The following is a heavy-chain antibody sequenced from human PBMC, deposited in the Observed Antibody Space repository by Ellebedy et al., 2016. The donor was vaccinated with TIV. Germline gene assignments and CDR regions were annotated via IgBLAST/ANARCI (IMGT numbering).Heavy chain of an antibody. D-gene: IGHD6-13*01. CDR2: FYYGGSA. CDR1: GGSFSGYY. CDR3: ARDFERRIPAAGGMFYFDF. J-gene: IGHJ4*02. V-gene: IGHV4-34*01. Sequence: MPSETLSLTCAVYGGSFSGYYWSWIRQPPGKGLEWIGSFYYGGSAYYNPSLKSRVTMSLDTSKSQVSLKLSSVTAADTAVYYCARDFERRIPAAGGMFYFDFWGQGALVTVAS.